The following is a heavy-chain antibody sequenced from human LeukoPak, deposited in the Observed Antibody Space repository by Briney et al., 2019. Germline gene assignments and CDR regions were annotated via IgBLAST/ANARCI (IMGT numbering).Heavy chain of an antibody. Sequence: PGGSLRLSCAASGFTLSSYSMNWVRQAPGKGLEWVSSISSSSSSIYYADSVKGRFTISRDNAKNSLYLQMNSLRADDTAVYYCARRCTIFRVVKIKYYFDGWGQGTLVTVS. D-gene: IGHD3-3*01. V-gene: IGHV3-21*01. CDR1: GFTLSSYS. J-gene: IGHJ4*02. CDR2: ISSSSSSI. CDR3: ARRCTIFRVVKIKYYFDG.